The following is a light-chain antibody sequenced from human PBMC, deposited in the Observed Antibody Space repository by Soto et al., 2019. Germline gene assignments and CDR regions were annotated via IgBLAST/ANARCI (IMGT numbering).Light chain of an antibody. J-gene: IGKJ1*01. CDR1: QSVSSY. CDR2: DAS. CDR3: QQRSNWPPTWT. V-gene: IGKV3-11*01. Sequence: EIVLTQSPATLSLSQWEIATLSWRASQSVSSYLAWYQQKPGQAPRLLIYDASNRATGIPARFSGSGSGTDFTLTISSLEPEDFAVYYCQQRSNWPPTWTFGQGTKVDIK.